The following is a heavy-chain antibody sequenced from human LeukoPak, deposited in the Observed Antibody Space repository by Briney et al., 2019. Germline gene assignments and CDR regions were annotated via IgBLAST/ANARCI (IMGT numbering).Heavy chain of an antibody. D-gene: IGHD2-15*01. CDR3: AKVLGLGYCSGGSCYSGFDY. J-gene: IGHJ4*02. CDR2: ISGSGGST. CDR1: GFTFSSYA. Sequence: HPGGSLRLSCAASGFTFSSYAMSWVRQAPGKGLEWVSAISGSGGSTYYADSVKGRFTISRDNSKNTLYLQMNSLRAKDTAVYYCAKVLGLGYCSGGSCYSGFDYWGQGTLVTVSS. V-gene: IGHV3-23*01.